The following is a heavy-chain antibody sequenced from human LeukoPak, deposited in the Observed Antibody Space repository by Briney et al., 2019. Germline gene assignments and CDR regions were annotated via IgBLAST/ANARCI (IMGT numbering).Heavy chain of an antibody. V-gene: IGHV2-5*02. J-gene: IGHJ5*02. Sequence: NGSGPTLVKPTQTLTLTCTFSGFSLSTSGVGVGWIRQPPGKALEWLSLIYWDDHQRYRPCLKSRLPITKDTSKNQVVLTMTNMDPVDTATYYCAHSPITIFGVVTINWFDPWGQGTLVTVSS. D-gene: IGHD3-3*01. CDR1: GFSLSTSGVG. CDR3: AHSPITIFGVVTINWFDP. CDR2: IYWDDHQ.